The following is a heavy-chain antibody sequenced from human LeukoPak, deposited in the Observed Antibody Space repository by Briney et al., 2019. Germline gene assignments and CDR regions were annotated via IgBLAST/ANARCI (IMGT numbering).Heavy chain of an antibody. CDR3: AGGGGGIGTSCLFY. D-gene: IGHD2-2*01. Sequence: ASVKVSCKASGYTFTSYGISWVRQAPGQRLEWMGWISAYNGNTNYAQKLQGRVTMTTYTSTSTAYMELRSLRSDDTAVYYCAGGGGGIGTSCLFYWGQETLVTVSS. CDR2: ISAYNGNT. CDR1: GYTFTSYG. J-gene: IGHJ4*02. V-gene: IGHV1-18*01.